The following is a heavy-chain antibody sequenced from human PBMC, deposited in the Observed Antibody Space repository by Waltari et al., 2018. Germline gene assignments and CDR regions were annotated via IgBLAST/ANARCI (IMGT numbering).Heavy chain of an antibody. CDR1: GSTFTCLG. CDR3: ANAPSGGRFSVPGIDY. CDR2: ISYDAMTE. V-gene: IGHV3-30*18. D-gene: IGHD2-15*01. Sequence: QFQLVESGGGVVQPGRSLTLSCPASGSTFTCLGLHWVRQAPGKGLEGLERISYDAMTEYYADSVKGRFTVSRDNSKNLAFLQLNSLRPEDTAMYFCANAPSGGRFSVPGIDYWGQGTLVTVSS. J-gene: IGHJ4*02.